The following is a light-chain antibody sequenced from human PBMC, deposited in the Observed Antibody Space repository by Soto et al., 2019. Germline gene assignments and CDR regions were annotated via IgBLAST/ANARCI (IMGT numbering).Light chain of an antibody. J-gene: IGKJ5*01. V-gene: IGKV1-5*01. CDR2: DAS. Sequence: DIQMTQSPSTLSASVGDRVTITCRASQSVRSWLAWYQQKPGKAPKFLIYDASSLESGVPSRFSGSGSGTEFTLTISSLQPDDFATYYCQHYNSYSEAFGQGTRLEIK. CDR3: QHYNSYSEA. CDR1: QSVRSW.